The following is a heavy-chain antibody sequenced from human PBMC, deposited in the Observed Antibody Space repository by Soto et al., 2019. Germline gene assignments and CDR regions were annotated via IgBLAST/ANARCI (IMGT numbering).Heavy chain of an antibody. V-gene: IGHV3-33*01. Sequence: PGGSLRLSGETSGFMFTTSGMHWVRQAPGKGLEWVSGIWLDGSERYYSDSVKGRFTISRDNSKNMLFLEMNSLRVEDTAVYFCARDASGTTSFLVSWGQGALVTVSS. D-gene: IGHD1-1*01. J-gene: IGHJ5*01. CDR3: ARDASGTTSFLVS. CDR2: IWLDGSER. CDR1: GFMFTTSG.